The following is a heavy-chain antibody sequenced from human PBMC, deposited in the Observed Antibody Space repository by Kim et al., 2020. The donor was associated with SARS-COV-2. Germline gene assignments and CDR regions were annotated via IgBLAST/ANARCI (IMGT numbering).Heavy chain of an antibody. Sequence: ADAVKGRITIASDNSKNTLYLQMTSLRAEETAVYYCARGSSSWLVGNFDYWGQGTLVTVSS. CDR3: ARGSSSWLVGNFDY. D-gene: IGHD6-13*01. V-gene: IGHV3-30*01. J-gene: IGHJ4*02.